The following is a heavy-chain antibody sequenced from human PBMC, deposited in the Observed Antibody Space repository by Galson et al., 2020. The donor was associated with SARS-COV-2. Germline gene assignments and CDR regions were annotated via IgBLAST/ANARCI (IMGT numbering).Heavy chain of an antibody. CDR2: IYAGDSDA. J-gene: IGHJ5*02. Sequence: HGESLKISCQGSGYSFPSYWIGWVRQMSGKGLEWVGIIYAGDSDAIYSPSFDGQVTMSVDKSSRTAYLEWNSLKASGTAMYFCAREAYGTGRSFNLWGQGTLVTVSS. D-gene: IGHD3-10*01. V-gene: IGHV5-51*01. CDR1: GYSFPSYW. CDR3: AREAYGTGRSFNL.